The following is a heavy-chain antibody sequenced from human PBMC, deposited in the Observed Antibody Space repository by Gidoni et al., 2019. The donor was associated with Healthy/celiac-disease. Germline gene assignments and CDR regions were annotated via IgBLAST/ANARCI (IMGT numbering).Heavy chain of an antibody. J-gene: IGHJ6*02. Sequence: EVQLVESGGGLIQPGGSLRLSCAASGFTVSSHYMSWVRQAPGKGLEWVSVIYSGGSTYYADAVKGRFTISRDNSKNTLYLQMNSLRAEDTAVYYCAREVVGTYAPLVYYYYGMDVWGQGTTVTVSS. CDR1: GFTVSSHY. V-gene: IGHV3-53*01. D-gene: IGHD3-16*01. CDR3: AREVVGTYAPLVYYYYGMDV. CDR2: IYSGGST.